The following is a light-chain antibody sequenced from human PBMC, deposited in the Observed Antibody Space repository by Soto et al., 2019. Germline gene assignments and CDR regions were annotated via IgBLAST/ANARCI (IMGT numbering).Light chain of an antibody. Sequence: IQMTQSPSSLSASVGDIAPITFRASQSIGTFLNWYQQKPGEAPNLLIHTSFTLYSGVPSRFSGTGSGTDFTLTISSLQPEDFATYFCQQAFSAEWTFGQGTKVDI. CDR3: QQAFSAEWT. CDR1: QSIGTF. V-gene: IGKV1-39*01. CDR2: TSF. J-gene: IGKJ1*01.